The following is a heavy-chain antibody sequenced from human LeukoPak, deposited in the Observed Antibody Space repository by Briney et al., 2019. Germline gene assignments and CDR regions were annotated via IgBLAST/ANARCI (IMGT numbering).Heavy chain of an antibody. CDR2: IWSDGSQK. Sequence: PGGSLRLSCAASGITFNKNTFHWVRQAPSKALEWVAVIWSDGSQKYYADSVKGLFTISRDNANNSLYLQIHSLRDEDTAFYYCVRHYSSDYYGWFEYWGRGALVTVSS. D-gene: IGHD3-22*01. J-gene: IGHJ4*02. V-gene: IGHV3-33*03. CDR1: GITFNKNT. CDR3: VRHYSSDYYGWFEY.